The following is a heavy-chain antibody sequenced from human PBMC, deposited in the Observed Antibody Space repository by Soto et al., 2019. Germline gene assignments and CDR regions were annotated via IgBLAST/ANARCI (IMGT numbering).Heavy chain of an antibody. CDR2: ISYDGTKQ. D-gene: IGHD6-13*01. V-gene: IGHV3-30*18. CDR3: AKEYGSTWIDH. Sequence: GGCLRLSFSASGFTFSTYGMHWVLQAPGKGLEWVAAISYDGTKQYYVDSVKGRFTISRDNSRNTLFLQLNSLRDEETAVYYCAKEYGSTWIDHWGQGTPVTVSS. CDR1: GFTFSTYG. J-gene: IGHJ4*02.